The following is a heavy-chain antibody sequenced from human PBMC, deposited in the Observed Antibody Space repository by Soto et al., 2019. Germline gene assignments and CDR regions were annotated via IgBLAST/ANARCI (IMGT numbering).Heavy chain of an antibody. V-gene: IGHV1-8*02. J-gene: IGHJ6*02. Sequence: EASVKVSCKASGYTFTSYDINWVRQATGQGHEWTGWMNPNSGNTGYAQKFQGRATMTGNTSISTAYMALSRLRSEDTAVYYCTRGYNGRHSGSSSWGRYYNYHGMDVWGQGTTVTVSS. D-gene: IGHD6-6*01. CDR3: TRGYNGRHSGSSSWGRYYNYHGMDV. CDR2: MNPNSGNT. CDR1: GYTFTSYD.